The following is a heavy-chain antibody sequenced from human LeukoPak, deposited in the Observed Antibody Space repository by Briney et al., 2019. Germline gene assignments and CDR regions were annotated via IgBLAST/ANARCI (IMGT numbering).Heavy chain of an antibody. CDR2: INHSGST. CDR1: GGSFSGYY. Sequence: PSETLSLTCAVYGGSFSGYYWSWIRQPPGKGLEWIGEINHSGSTNYNPSLKSRVTISVDTSKNQFSLKLSSVAAADTAVYYCARHKYSSGWPPEGAFDIWGQGTMVTVSS. CDR3: ARHKYSSGWPPEGAFDI. J-gene: IGHJ3*02. D-gene: IGHD6-19*01. V-gene: IGHV4-34*01.